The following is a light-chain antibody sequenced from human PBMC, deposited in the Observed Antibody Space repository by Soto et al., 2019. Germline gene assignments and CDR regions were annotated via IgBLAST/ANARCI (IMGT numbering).Light chain of an antibody. CDR1: QSVSNSF. CDR3: QQSGTSEII. J-gene: IGKJ5*01. V-gene: IGKV3-20*01. Sequence: SPATVSLSAGERATLSCRASQSVSNSFIAWYQQKPGQAPRLLIYDTSSRATGVPDRYSASGSGTDFTLTISRLEPEDFAVFFCQQSGTSEIIFGQGTRLEIK. CDR2: DTS.